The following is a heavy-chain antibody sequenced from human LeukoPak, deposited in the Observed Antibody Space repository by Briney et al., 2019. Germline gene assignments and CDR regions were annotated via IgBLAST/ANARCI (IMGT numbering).Heavy chain of an antibody. CDR2: INHSGST. D-gene: IGHD6-6*01. Sequence: PSETLSLTCAVYGGSFSGYYWSWIRQPPGKGLEWIGEINHSGSTNYNPSLKSRVTISVDTSKNQFSLKLSSVTAADTAVYYCARHGRRAYSSSSDLDYWGQGTLVTVSS. CDR3: ARHGRRAYSSSSDLDY. J-gene: IGHJ4*02. V-gene: IGHV4-34*01. CDR1: GGSFSGYY.